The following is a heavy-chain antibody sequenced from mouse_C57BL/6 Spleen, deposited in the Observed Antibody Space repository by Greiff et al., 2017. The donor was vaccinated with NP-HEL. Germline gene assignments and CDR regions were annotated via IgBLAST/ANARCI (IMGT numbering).Heavy chain of an antibody. D-gene: IGHD1-1*01. CDR3: TRGSYYGSSYWAMDY. V-gene: IGHV1-15*01. CDR2: IDPETGGT. J-gene: IGHJ4*01. CDR1: GYTFTDYE. Sequence: VHLVESGAELVRPGASVTLSCKASGYTFTDYEMHWVKQTPVHGLEWIGAIDPETGGTAYNQKFKGKAILTADKSSSTAYMELRSLTSEDSAVYYCTRGSYYGSSYWAMDYWGQGTSVTVSS.